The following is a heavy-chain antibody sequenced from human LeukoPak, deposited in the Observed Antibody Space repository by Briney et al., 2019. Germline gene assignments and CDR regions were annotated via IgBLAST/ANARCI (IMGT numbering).Heavy chain of an antibody. CDR2: ISYDGSNK. D-gene: IGHD5-12*01. CDR3: ARAYDPGEAHLDY. Sequence: PGGSLRLSCAASGFTFSSYAMHWVRQAPGKGLEWVAVISYDGSNKYYADSVKGRFTISRDNSKNTLYLQMNSLRAEDTAVYYCARAYDPGEAHLDYWGQGTLVTVSS. CDR1: GFTFSSYA. V-gene: IGHV3-30-3*01. J-gene: IGHJ4*02.